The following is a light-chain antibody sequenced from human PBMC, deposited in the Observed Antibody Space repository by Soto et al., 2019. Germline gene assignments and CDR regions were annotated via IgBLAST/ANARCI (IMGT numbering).Light chain of an antibody. J-gene: IGKJ3*01. CDR1: QSVSSSY. Sequence: EIVLTQSPGTLSLSPGERATLSCRASQSVSSSYLAWYQQKPGQAPRLLIYGASSRATGIPDRFSGSGSGTDFTLTISRLEPEDFAVYYCQQYGSSLFTFGPANKVDIK. CDR3: QQYGSSLFT. V-gene: IGKV3-20*01. CDR2: GAS.